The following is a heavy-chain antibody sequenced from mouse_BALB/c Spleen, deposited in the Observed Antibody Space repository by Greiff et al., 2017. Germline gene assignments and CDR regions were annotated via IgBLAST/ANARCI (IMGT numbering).Heavy chain of an antibody. CDR2: INSNGGST. D-gene: IGHD2-2*01. V-gene: IGHV5-6-3*01. Sequence: DVKLVESGGGLVQPGGSLKLSCAASGFTFSSYGMSWVRQTPDKRLELVATINSNGGSTYYPDSVKGRFTISRDNAKNTLYLQMSSLKSEDTAMYYCARDGYPYYFDYWGQGTTLTVSS. CDR1: GFTFSSYG. J-gene: IGHJ2*01. CDR3: ARDGYPYYFDY.